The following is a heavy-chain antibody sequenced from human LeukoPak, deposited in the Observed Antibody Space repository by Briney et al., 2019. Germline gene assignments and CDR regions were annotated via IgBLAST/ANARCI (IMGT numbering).Heavy chain of an antibody. CDR1: SGSFSGNY. Sequence: PSETLSLTCDVYSGSFSGNYWSWIRQPPGKGLEWIGEINHSGCTNYNPSLKSRVTLSVDTSKNQVSLKLTSVSAADTAVYYCALRNGHSSSSGDYWGQGTLVTVSS. CDR2: INHSGCT. CDR3: ALRNGHSSSSGDY. V-gene: IGHV4-34*01. D-gene: IGHD6-6*01. J-gene: IGHJ4*02.